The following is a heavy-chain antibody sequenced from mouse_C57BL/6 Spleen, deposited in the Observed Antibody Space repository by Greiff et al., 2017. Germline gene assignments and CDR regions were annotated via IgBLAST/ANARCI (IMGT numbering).Heavy chain of an antibody. CDR1: GYAFSSYW. CDR2: IYPGDGAT. V-gene: IGHV1-80*01. D-gene: IGHD1-1*01. J-gene: IGHJ4*01. Sequence: VQLQPSGAELVKPGASVKISCKASGYAFSSYWLNWVKQRPGKGLEWIGQIYPGDGATNYNGKFKGKATLTADKSSSTAYMQLSSRTSEDSSVYFCARFGSIYAYYYAMDYWGQGTSVTVSS. CDR3: ARFGSIYAYYYAMDY.